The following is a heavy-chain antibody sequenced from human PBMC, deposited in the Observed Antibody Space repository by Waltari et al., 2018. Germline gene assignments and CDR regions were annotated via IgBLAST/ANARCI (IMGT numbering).Heavy chain of an antibody. CDR2: KKQYGSEK. V-gene: IGHV3-7*03. CDR1: GFTFSSYW. Sequence: EVQLVESGGGLVQPGGSLSLSCAASGFTFSSYWMSWVGQAPGKGLAGVANKKQYGSEKYYVDSVKGRFTISRDNAKNSLYLQMNSLRAEDTAVYYCARDLWFGELFLDYWGQGTLVTVSS. D-gene: IGHD3-10*01. J-gene: IGHJ4*02. CDR3: ARDLWFGELFLDY.